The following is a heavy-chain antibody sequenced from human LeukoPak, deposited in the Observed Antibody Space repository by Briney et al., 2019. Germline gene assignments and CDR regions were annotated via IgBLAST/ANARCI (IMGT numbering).Heavy chain of an antibody. CDR1: GFTFSSYW. CDR3: AKDERVILTNMDV. J-gene: IGHJ6*03. D-gene: IGHD2-21*01. CDR2: IKQDGSEK. V-gene: IGHV3-7*01. Sequence: SGGSLRLSCAASGFTFSSYWMSWVRQAPGKGLEWVANIKQDGSEKYYVDSVKGRFTISRDNAKNSLYLQMNSLRAEDTAVYYCAKDERVILTNMDVWGKGTTVTISS.